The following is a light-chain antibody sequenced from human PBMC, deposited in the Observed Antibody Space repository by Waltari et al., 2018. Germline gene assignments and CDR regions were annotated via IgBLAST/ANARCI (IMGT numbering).Light chain of an antibody. CDR3: SSYGGSYSFVS. CDR2: DVT. V-gene: IGLV2-11*01. Sequence: QSALTQPPSVSGSPGQSVTMYCTGTTRDVRDFDYVPWYKQRPGKAPKLLIYDVTERPSGVPHRFSASKSGNTATLTISGLQAEDEGHYYCSSYGGSYSFVSFGGGTKVTV. J-gene: IGLJ2*01. CDR1: TRDVRDFDY.